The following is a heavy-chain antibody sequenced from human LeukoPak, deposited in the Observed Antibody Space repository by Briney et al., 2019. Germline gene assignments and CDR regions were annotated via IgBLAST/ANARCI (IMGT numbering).Heavy chain of an antibody. J-gene: IGHJ4*02. CDR3: ARLTVTYYFDY. CDR1: GFTVSSNY. V-gene: IGHV3-53*01. Sequence: GGSLRLSCAAPGFTVSSNYMSWVRQAPGKGLEWVSVIYSGGTTYYADSVKGRFTISRDNSKNTLYLQMSSLRAEDTAVYYCARLTVTYYFDYWGQGTLVTVSS. CDR2: IYSGGTT. D-gene: IGHD4-17*01.